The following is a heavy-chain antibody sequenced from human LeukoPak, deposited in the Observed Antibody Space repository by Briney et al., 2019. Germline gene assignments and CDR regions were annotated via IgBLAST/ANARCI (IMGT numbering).Heavy chain of an antibody. CDR3: ARHGGAVAAIDY. CDR2: IYYSGTT. V-gene: IGHV4-39*01. CDR1: GGFVSSSSYY. J-gene: IGHJ4*02. Sequence: SETLSLTCTVSGGFVSSSSYYWGWIRQPPGKGLEWIGSIYYSGTTYYIPSLKSRITISVDTSKNQFSLKLNSVTAADTAVYYCARHGGAVAAIDYWGQETLVTVSS. D-gene: IGHD6-6*01.